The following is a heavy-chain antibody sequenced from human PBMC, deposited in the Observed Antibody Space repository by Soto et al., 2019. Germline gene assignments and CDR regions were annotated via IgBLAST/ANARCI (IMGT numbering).Heavy chain of an antibody. Sequence: GGSLSLSCAASGFPFNTYWMHWVRQAPGKGLVWVSRINSDGTKTTYADSVKGRFTISRDNAKNTVYLQMNSLRAEDTAMYYCATVATNSYNWLDPWGQGTLVTVSS. D-gene: IGHD5-12*01. CDR2: INSDGTKT. V-gene: IGHV3-74*01. CDR1: GFPFNTYW. CDR3: ATVATNSYNWLDP. J-gene: IGHJ5*02.